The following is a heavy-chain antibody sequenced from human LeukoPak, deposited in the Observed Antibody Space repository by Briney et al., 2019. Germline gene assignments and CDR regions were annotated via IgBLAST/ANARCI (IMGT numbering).Heavy chain of an antibody. Sequence: SETLSLTCTVSGGSISSGGYYWSWIRQHPGKGLEWIGYIYYSGSAYYNPSLKSRVTISVDTSENQFSLKLSSVTAADTAVDYCARVIYGSATKEDYWGQGTLVTVSS. J-gene: IGHJ4*02. CDR3: ARVIYGSATKEDY. V-gene: IGHV4-31*03. D-gene: IGHD3-10*01. CDR2: IYYSGSA. CDR1: GGSISSGGYY.